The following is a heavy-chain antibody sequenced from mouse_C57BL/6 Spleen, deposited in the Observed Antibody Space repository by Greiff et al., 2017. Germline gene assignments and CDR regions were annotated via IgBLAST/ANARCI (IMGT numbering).Heavy chain of an antibody. Sequence: EVQLVESGGGLVKPGGSLKLSCAASGFTFSSYAMSWVRQTPEKRLEWVATISDGGSYTYYPDNVQGRFPISRDNAKNHLYLQMSHLKSEYTAMYYCARVSITTVVATDWYFDVWGTGTTVTVSS. V-gene: IGHV5-4*01. CDR2: ISDGGSYT. D-gene: IGHD1-1*01. CDR3: ARVSITTVVATDWYFDV. J-gene: IGHJ1*03. CDR1: GFTFSSYA.